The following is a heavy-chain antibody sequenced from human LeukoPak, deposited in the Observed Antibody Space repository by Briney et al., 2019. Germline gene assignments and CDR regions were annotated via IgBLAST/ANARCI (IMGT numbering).Heavy chain of an antibody. CDR2: IRSDGSNK. D-gene: IGHD3-10*01. J-gene: IGHJ4*02. CDR3: AKETRFGNLD. V-gene: IGHV3-30*02. Sequence: PGGSLRLSCAASGFTFSTYGMHWVRQAPGKGLEWVAFIRSDGSNKYYADSMKGRFTISRDNSKNTLYLQMNSLRAEDTAVYYCAKETRFGNLDWGQGTLVTVSS. CDR1: GFTFSTYG.